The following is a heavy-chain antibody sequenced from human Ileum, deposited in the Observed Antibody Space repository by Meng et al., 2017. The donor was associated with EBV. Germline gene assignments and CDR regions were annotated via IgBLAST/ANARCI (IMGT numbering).Heavy chain of an antibody. CDR1: GGSIRSNYDY. V-gene: IGHV4-30-4*01. CDR3: ARGQKGYFDL. Sequence: QPQELVRGLMNPSHTLPRPCCGSGGSIRSNYDYWGGLRQPPGKGLECSGNIDNSGSTYYNPSLKSRITISVDTSKNQFSLKLSSVTAADTAVYYCARGQKGYFDLWGRGTLVTVSS. CDR2: IDNSGST. J-gene: IGHJ2*01.